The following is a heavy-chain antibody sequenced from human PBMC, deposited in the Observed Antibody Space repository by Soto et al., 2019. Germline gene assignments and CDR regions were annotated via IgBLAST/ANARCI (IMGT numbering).Heavy chain of an antibody. CDR2: IFYSGST. Sequence: QVQLQESGPGLVKPSETLSLTCTVSGGSISSYYWSWIRQPPGKGLEWIGYIFYSGSTNYNPSLKSRVTISVGTSKNQISLKLSAVTAADTAVYYCARRYSSGFDFWGQGTLVTVSS. CDR1: GGSISSYY. D-gene: IGHD6-19*01. J-gene: IGHJ4*02. V-gene: IGHV4-59*08. CDR3: ARRYSSGFDF.